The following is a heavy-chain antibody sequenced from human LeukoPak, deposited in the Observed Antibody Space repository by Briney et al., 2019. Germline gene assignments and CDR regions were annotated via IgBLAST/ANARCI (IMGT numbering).Heavy chain of an antibody. CDR3: ARGRGLWFGELPFDY. D-gene: IGHD3-10*01. CDR1: GGSISSYY. V-gene: IGHV4-59*01. Sequence: SETLSLTCTVSGGSISSYYWSWIRQPPGKGLEWIGYIYYSGSTNYNPSLKSRVTISVDTSKNQFSLKLSSVTAADTAVYYCARGRGLWFGELPFDYWGQGTLVTVSS. CDR2: IYYSGST. J-gene: IGHJ4*02.